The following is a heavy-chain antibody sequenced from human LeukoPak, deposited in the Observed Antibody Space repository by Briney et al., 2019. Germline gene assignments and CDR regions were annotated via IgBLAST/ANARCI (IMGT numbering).Heavy chain of an antibody. V-gene: IGHV4-59*08. Sequence: PSETLSPTCTVSGGSISSYYWSWIRQPPGKGLEWIGYIYYSGSTNYNPSLKSRVTISVDTSKNQFSLKLSSVTAADTAVYYCARLGYYYDSSGYEAFDIWGQGTMVTVSP. CDR2: IYYSGST. D-gene: IGHD3-22*01. CDR1: GGSISSYY. CDR3: ARLGYYYDSSGYEAFDI. J-gene: IGHJ3*02.